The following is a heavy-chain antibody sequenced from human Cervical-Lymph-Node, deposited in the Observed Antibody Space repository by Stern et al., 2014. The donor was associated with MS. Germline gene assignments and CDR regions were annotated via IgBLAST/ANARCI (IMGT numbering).Heavy chain of an antibody. CDR1: GFSFRDYY. CDR3: ARDRYLVGDTGTRSRYFDY. D-gene: IGHD1-26*01. V-gene: IGHV3-11*01. J-gene: IGHJ4*02. Sequence: QVQLVQSGGGLVKPGGSLRLSCAASGFSFRDYYMSWVRLAPGKGMERISTISSGSRTIYYAASLQGRCTIPRDNGESSRHLQMHSLRAEDTAVYYWARDRYLVGDTGTRSRYFDYWGKGTRVTVSS. CDR2: ISSGSRTI.